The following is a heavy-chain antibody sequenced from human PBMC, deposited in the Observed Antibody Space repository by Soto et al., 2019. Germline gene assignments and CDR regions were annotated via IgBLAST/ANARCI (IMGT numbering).Heavy chain of an antibody. CDR1: GFSFSTYA. CDR3: AKDRGDYIKGTPSWFDY. D-gene: IGHD3-16*01. CDR2: ISGSGGTT. J-gene: IGHJ4*02. V-gene: IGHV3-23*01. Sequence: EVQLLESGGGLIQPGGSLRLSCVASGFSFSTYAMNWVRQAPGKGLEWVSGISGSGGTTYNADSVKGRFTISRDNSKKTMYLQMNSLRPADTAVYYCAKDRGDYIKGTPSWFDYWGQGTVVTVSS.